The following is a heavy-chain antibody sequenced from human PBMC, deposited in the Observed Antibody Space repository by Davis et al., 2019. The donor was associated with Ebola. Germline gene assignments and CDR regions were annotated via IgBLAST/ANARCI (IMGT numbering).Heavy chain of an antibody. CDR1: GFTFSSYA. D-gene: IGHD6-6*01. CDR2: ISYDGSNK. V-gene: IGHV3-30-3*01. J-gene: IGHJ6*02. CDR3: ARVDSSSPYYYYYGMDV. Sequence: PGGSLRLSCAASGFTFSSYAMHWVRQAPGKGLEWVAVISYDGSNKYYADSVKGRFTISRDNSKNTLYLQMNSLRAEDTAVYYCARVDSSSPYYYYYGMDVWGQGTTVTVSS.